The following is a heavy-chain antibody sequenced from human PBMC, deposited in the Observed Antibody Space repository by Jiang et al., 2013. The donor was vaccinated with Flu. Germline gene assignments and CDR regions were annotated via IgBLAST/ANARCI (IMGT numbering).Heavy chain of an antibody. V-gene: IGHV3-30*09. CDR2: ISFDGRNT. CDR1: GFRVNKYA. CDR3: ARGEDDGEAVIATPFDY. J-gene: IGHJ4*02. Sequence: RLSCAVSGFRVNKYAIYWVRQAPGKGLEWIAGISFDGRNTDYADSVKGRFVISRDTSRNTVYLQISRLRPDDTSTYYCARGEDDGEAVIATPFDYWGRGTLVTVSS. D-gene: IGHD2-15*01.